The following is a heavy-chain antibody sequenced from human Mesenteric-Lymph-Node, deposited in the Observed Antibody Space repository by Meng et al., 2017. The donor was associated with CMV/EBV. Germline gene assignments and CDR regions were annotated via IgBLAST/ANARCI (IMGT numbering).Heavy chain of an antibody. CDR3: ARCLSSTSCPLGY. Sequence: GESLKISCAASGFTFSSYWMSWVRQAPGKGLEWVTFIWFDGTNTYYEDSVKGRFTISRDNSKNTLYLQMNSLRAEDTAVYYCARCLSSTSCPLGYWGQGTLVTVSS. J-gene: IGHJ4*02. V-gene: IGHV3-33*08. CDR1: GFTFSSYW. CDR2: IWFDGTNT. D-gene: IGHD2-2*01.